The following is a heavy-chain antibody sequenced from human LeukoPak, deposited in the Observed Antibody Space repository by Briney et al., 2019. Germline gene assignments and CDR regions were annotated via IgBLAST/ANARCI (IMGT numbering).Heavy chain of an antibody. D-gene: IGHD3-3*01. CDR3: ARGLRITIFGVVNPYGY. V-gene: IGHV1-8*01. Sequence: ASVKVSCKASGYTFTSYDINWVRQATGQGLEWMGWMNPNSGNTGYAQKFQGGVTMTRNTSISTAYMELSSLRSEDTAVYYCARGLRITIFGVVNPYGYWGQGTLVTVSS. CDR1: GYTFTSYD. CDR2: MNPNSGNT. J-gene: IGHJ4*02.